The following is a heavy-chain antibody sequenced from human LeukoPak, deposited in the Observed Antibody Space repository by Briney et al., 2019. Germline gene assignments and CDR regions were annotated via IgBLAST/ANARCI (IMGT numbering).Heavy chain of an antibody. CDR3: ARDAIYCSGGSCYFDY. J-gene: IGHJ4*02. V-gene: IGHV3-7*01. CDR2: IKQDGSEK. Sequence: GGSLRLSCAASGFTFSSYWMSWVRQAPGKGLEWVANIKQDGSEKYYVDSVKGRFTIFRDNAKNSLYLQMNSLRAEDTAVYYCARDAIYCSGGSCYFDYWGQGTLVTVSS. D-gene: IGHD2-15*01. CDR1: GFTFSSYW.